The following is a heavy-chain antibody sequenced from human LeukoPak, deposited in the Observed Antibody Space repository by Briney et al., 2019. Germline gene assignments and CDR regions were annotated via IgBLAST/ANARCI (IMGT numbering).Heavy chain of an antibody. Sequence: SETLSLTCTVSYYSISSGYYWGWIRQPPGQGLEWVGNIYHSGSTYYNPSLKSRVTISVDTSKNQFSLRLSSVTAADTAVYYCARDVGIPYWGQGTLVTVSS. D-gene: IGHD2-21*01. CDR2: IYHSGST. CDR1: YYSISSGYY. J-gene: IGHJ4*02. CDR3: ARDVGIPY. V-gene: IGHV4-38-2*02.